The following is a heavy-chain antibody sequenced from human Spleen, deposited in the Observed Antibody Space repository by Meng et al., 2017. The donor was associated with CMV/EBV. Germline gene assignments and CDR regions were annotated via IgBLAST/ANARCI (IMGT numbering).Heavy chain of an antibody. Sequence: GGSLRLSCAASGFTFDDYGMSWVRQVPGKGLEWVSGINWNGGSTGYADAVKGRFTISRDNAKNSLYLQMNSLKVEDTALYYCARTIRQIVVVPTPISHRNYYYYGMDVWGQGTTVTVSS. J-gene: IGHJ6*02. V-gene: IGHV3-20*04. CDR2: INWNGGST. D-gene: IGHD2-2*02. CDR3: ARTIRQIVVVPTPISHRNYYYYGMDV. CDR1: GFTFDDYG.